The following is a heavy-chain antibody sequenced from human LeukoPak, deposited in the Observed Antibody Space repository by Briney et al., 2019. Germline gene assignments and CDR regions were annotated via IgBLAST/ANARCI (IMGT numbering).Heavy chain of an antibody. CDR1: GRSLSSYY. CDR2: IYHSGST. J-gene: IGHJ6*03. Sequence: PAEPLSLTCTVSGRSLSSYYWRWIRQPPGEGLEWIGYIYHSGSTNYNPSLKSRVTISVDTSKNPSSLKPSSVTAADTAVYGCARVRKITMIQGVGADYYYMDVWGKGTTVTVSS. V-gene: IGHV4-59*01. D-gene: IGHD3-10*01. CDR3: ARVRKITMIQGVGADYYYMDV.